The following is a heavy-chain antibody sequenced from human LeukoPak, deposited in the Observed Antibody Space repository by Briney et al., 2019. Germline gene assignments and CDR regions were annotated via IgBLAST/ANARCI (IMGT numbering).Heavy chain of an antibody. J-gene: IGHJ4*02. Sequence: ASVKVSCKVSGYTLTELSMHWVRQAPGKGLEWMGGFDPEDGETIYAQKFQGRVTMTEDTSTDTAYMELSSLKSEDTAVYYCARDQSSSSWFHFDYWGQGTLLTVSS. V-gene: IGHV1-24*01. CDR1: GYTLTELS. CDR3: ARDQSSSSWFHFDY. CDR2: FDPEDGET. D-gene: IGHD6-13*01.